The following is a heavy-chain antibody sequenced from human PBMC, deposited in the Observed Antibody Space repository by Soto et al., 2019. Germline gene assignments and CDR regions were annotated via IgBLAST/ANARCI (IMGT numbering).Heavy chain of an antibody. CDR1: GFTFSSYS. CDR2: ISSSSSTI. Sequence: HPGGSLRLSCAASGFTFSSYSMNWVRQAPGKGLEWVSYISSSSSTIYYADSVKGRFTISRDNAKNSLYLQMNSLRDEDTAVYYCARVFGDILTGPLDYWGQGTLVTVSS. D-gene: IGHD3-9*01. CDR3: ARVFGDILTGPLDY. V-gene: IGHV3-48*02. J-gene: IGHJ4*02.